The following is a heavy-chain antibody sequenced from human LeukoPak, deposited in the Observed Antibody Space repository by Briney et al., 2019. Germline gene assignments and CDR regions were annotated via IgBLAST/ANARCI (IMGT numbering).Heavy chain of an antibody. J-gene: IGHJ6*02. V-gene: IGHV1-24*01. CDR1: GYTLTQLS. D-gene: IGHD3-3*01. CDR2: FAPEAGET. Sequence: ASVKVSCTVSGYTLTQLSMHWVRQAPGKGREWVGGFAPEAGETISVQKFQGRVTMTEATSTDTAYMELSSLRSEDTAVYYCATSAPTIFGVVIKLGVDYYYGMDVWGQGTTVTVSS. CDR3: ATSAPTIFGVVIKLGVDYYYGMDV.